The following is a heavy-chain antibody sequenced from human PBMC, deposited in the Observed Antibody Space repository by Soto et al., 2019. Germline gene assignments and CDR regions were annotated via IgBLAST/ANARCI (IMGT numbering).Heavy chain of an antibody. V-gene: IGHV1-18*01. CDR2: ISAYNGNT. J-gene: IGHJ3*01. Sequence: ASVKVSCKASGYTFTSYGISWVRQAPGQGLEWMGWISAYNGNTNYAQKLQGRVTMTTDTSTSTAYMELRSLRSDDTAVYYCARDSTGGRWLQFLPPDAFDFWGQGTMVTVSS. D-gene: IGHD3-3*01. CDR3: ARDSTGGRWLQFLPPDAFDF. CDR1: GYTFTSYG.